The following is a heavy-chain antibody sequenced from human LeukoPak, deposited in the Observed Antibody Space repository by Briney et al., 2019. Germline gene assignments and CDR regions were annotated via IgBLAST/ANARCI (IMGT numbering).Heavy chain of an antibody. Sequence: GGSLRLSCAASGFTFSSYGMSWVRQAPGQGLEWVSTISGRRDSTSYADSVKGRFTISRYNSKNTLYLQMNSLRAEDTAVYYCAKDPNFYYCMDVWGKGATVTISS. CDR1: GFTFSSYG. CDR3: AKDPNFYYCMDV. V-gene: IGHV3-23*01. J-gene: IGHJ6*03. CDR2: ISGRRDST.